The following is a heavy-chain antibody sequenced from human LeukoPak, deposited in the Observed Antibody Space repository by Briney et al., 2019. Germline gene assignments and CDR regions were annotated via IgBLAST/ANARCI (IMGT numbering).Heavy chain of an antibody. V-gene: IGHV3-30*03. J-gene: IGHJ5*02. CDR1: GFTFSSYG. CDR3: ARDLTMVRGVIEDP. D-gene: IGHD3-10*01. Sequence: GGSLRVSCAASGFTFSSYGMHWVRQAPGKGLEWVAVISYDGSNKYYADSVKGRFTISRDNSKNTLYLQMNSLRAEDTAVYYCARDLTMVRGVIEDPWGQGTLVTVSS. CDR2: ISYDGSNK.